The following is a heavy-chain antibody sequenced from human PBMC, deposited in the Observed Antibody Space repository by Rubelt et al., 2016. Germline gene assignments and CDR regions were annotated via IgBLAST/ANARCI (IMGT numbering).Heavy chain of an antibody. D-gene: IGHD2-21*02. J-gene: IGHJ4*02. CDR2: INHSGST. Sequence: QVQLQQWGAGLLKPSETLSLTCAVYGGSFSGYYWSWIRQPPGKGLEWIGEINHSGSTNYNPSLKSRVIISVDTSKNQFSLKLSSVTAADTAVYYCARGGVVVTALEFDYWGQGTLVTVSS. V-gene: IGHV4-34*01. CDR1: GGSFSGYY. CDR3: ARGGVVVTALEFDY.